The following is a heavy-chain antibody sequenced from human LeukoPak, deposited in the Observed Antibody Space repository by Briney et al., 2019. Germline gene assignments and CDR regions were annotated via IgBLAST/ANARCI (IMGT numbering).Heavy chain of an antibody. CDR3: AKAPGDSSGYWEFDY. J-gene: IGHJ4*02. CDR2: ISGSGGST. CDR1: GFTFSSYA. D-gene: IGHD3-22*01. Sequence: GGSLRLFCAASGFTFSSYAMSWVRQAPGKGLEWVSAISGSGGSTYYADSVKGRFTISRDNSKNTLYLQMNSLRAEDTAVYYCAKAPGDSSGYWEFDYWGQGTLVTVSS. V-gene: IGHV3-23*01.